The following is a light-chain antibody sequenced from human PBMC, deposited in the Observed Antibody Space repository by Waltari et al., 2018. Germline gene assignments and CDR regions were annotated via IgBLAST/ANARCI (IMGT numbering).Light chain of an antibody. Sequence: QPALTQPASGSVSPGPSIPISCPRTISDVGGYNLVALYQHHPAKAPKRMIYEVTYRPSGVSDRFSGSKSGNTASLTISGLQAEDEADYYCISYTISSTYVFGPGTRVTVL. J-gene: IGLJ1*01. CDR1: ISDVGGYNL. CDR2: EVT. CDR3: ISYTISSTYV. V-gene: IGLV2-14*01.